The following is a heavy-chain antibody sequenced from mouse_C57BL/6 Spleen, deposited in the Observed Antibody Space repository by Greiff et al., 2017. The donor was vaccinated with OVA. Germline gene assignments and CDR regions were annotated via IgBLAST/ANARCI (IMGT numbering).Heavy chain of an antibody. CDR1: GFTFSSYG. CDR3: ARGGDYGNWFAY. V-gene: IGHV5-6*01. J-gene: IGHJ3*01. CDR2: ISSGGSYT. Sequence: EVKLVESGGDLVKPGGSLKLSCAASGFTFSSYGMSWVRQTPDKRLEWVATISSGGSYTYYPDSVKGRFTISRDNAKNTLYLQMSSLKSEDTAMDYCARGGDYGNWFAYWGQGTLVTVSA. D-gene: IGHD1-1*01.